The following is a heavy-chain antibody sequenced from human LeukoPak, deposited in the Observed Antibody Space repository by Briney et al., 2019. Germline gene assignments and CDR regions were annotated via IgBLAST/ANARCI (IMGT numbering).Heavy chain of an antibody. Sequence: GTSVKVSCKASGFTFTSSAMQWVRQARGQRLEWIGWIVVGSGNTNYAQKFQERVTITRDMSTSTAYMELSRLRFDDTVVYYCAREPRITIFGVVMANDAFDIWGQGTMVTVSS. J-gene: IGHJ3*02. D-gene: IGHD3-3*01. CDR3: AREPRITIFGVVMANDAFDI. CDR2: IVVGSGNT. CDR1: GFTFTSSA. V-gene: IGHV1-58*02.